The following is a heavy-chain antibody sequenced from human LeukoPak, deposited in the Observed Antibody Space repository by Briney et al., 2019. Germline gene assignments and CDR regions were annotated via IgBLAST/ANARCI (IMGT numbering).Heavy chain of an antibody. CDR3: ARDQKKILRFLEWLTHGRFDY. V-gene: IGHV4-34*01. CDR1: GGSFSGYN. J-gene: IGHJ4*02. Sequence: PSETLSLTCAVYGGSFSGYNWSWIRQPPGKGLEWIGEINHSGSTNYNPSLKSRVTISVDTSKNQFSLKLSSVTAADTAVYYCARDQKKILRFLEWLTHGRFDYWGQGTLVTVSS. CDR2: INHSGST. D-gene: IGHD3-3*01.